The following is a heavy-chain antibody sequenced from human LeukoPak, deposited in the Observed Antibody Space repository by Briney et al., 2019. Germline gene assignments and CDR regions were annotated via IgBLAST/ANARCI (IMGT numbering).Heavy chain of an antibody. D-gene: IGHD2-2*01. Sequence: SVKVSCKASGDTFNNYAISWVRQAPGQGLGWMGGIIPFLATPSYAQKFQGRVSLTADESTSTVYMELSSPTSEDTAVYYCAKSLSSCSRASCPSPYYYYYYMDVWGKGTTVTVSS. CDR2: IIPFLATP. CDR1: GDTFNNYA. V-gene: IGHV1-69*13. J-gene: IGHJ6*03. CDR3: AKSLSSCSRASCPSPYYYYYYMDV.